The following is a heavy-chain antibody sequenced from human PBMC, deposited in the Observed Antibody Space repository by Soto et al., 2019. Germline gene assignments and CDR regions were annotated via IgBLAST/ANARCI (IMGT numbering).Heavy chain of an antibody. V-gene: IGHV3-23*01. CDR1: GFTFSSYG. CDR3: AKERTVTTADFDY. J-gene: IGHJ4*02. CDR2: ISGRGGNT. D-gene: IGHD4-4*01. Sequence: GGSLRLSCAASGFTFSSYGMSWVRQAPGKGLEWVSSISGRGGNTYYADSVKGRFTISRDNSKNTLYLQMNSLRVEDTAVYYCAKERTVTTADFDYWGQGTLVTVYS.